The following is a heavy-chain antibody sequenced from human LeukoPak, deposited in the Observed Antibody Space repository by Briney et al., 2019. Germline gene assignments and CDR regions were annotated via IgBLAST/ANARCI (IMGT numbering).Heavy chain of an antibody. V-gene: IGHV1-2*02. CDR1: GYTFTGYY. D-gene: IGHD2-2*01. CDR2: INPNNGNT. Sequence: GASVKVSCKASGYTFTGYYIHWVRQAPGQGLEWMGWINPNNGNTNYAQKFQGRVTMTRDTSISTAYMELSRLRSDDTAVYYCARAWGYCSSTSCSRNNWFDPWGQGTLVTVSS. J-gene: IGHJ5*02. CDR3: ARAWGYCSSTSCSRNNWFDP.